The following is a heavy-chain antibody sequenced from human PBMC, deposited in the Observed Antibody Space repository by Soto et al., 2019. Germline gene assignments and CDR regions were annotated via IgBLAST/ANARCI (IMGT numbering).Heavy chain of an antibody. D-gene: IGHD2-15*01. CDR2: ISWDGGST. CDR1: GFTFDDYT. Sequence: GGSLRLSCAASGFTFDDYTMHWVRQAPGKGLEWVSLISWDGGSTYYADSVKGRFTISRDNSKNSLYLQMNSLRTEDTALYYCAKDLGYCSGGSCQPEIYYYYYGMDVWGQGTTVTVSS. CDR3: AKDLGYCSGGSCQPEIYYYYYGMDV. V-gene: IGHV3-43*01. J-gene: IGHJ6*02.